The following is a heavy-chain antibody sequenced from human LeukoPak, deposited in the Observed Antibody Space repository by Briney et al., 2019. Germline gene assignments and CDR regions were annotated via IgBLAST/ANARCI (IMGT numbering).Heavy chain of an antibody. Sequence: GGSLRLSCAASGFTVNSNYMSWVRQAPGKGLEWVSVIYSGGSTYYADSVKGRFTISRDNSKNTLYLQMNSLRAEDTAVYYCARGEMATTYFDYWGQGTLVTVSS. J-gene: IGHJ4*02. D-gene: IGHD5-24*01. CDR1: GFTVNSNY. V-gene: IGHV3-53*01. CDR2: IYSGGST. CDR3: ARGEMATTYFDY.